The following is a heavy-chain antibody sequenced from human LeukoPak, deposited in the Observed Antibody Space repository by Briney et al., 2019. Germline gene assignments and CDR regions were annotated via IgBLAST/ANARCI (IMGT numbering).Heavy chain of an antibody. CDR1: GFTFSSYA. CDR2: ISGSGGDT. D-gene: IGHD3-9*01. CDR3: AIKRYIVTTSSDVN. V-gene: IGHV3-23*01. J-gene: IGHJ4*01. Sequence: PGGSLRLSCAAAGFTFSSYAMSWDRQAPGKGLEWVSAISGSGGDTYYAESVKGRFTISRDNSKNTLYLQMNSLRAEDTAVYYCAIKRYIVTTSSDVNWGQGTLVTVSS.